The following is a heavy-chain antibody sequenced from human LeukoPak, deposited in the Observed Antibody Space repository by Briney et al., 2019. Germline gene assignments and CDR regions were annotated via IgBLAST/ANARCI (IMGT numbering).Heavy chain of an antibody. CDR1: GFTFSSYG. Sequence: GGSLRLSCAASGFTFSSYGMHWVRQAPGKGLEWVAVIWYDGSNKYYADSVKGRFTISRDNSKNTLYLQMNSLRAEDTAVYYCARVLAAAGTGSDYWGQGTLVTVSS. J-gene: IGHJ4*02. CDR2: IWYDGSNK. V-gene: IGHV3-33*01. D-gene: IGHD6-13*01. CDR3: ARVLAAAGTGSDY.